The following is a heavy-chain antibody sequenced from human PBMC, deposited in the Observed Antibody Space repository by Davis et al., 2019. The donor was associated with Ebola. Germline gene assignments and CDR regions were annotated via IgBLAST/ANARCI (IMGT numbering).Heavy chain of an antibody. CDR1: GFTFSTHW. CDR3: APTDTSGNEAFDL. Sequence: GESLKIYCAASGFTFSTHWMHWVREVPGKGLVWVSRITGDGSATNYADSVEGRFTISRDNARNTLYLQMTSRRAEDTALYYCAPTDTSGNEAFDLWCRGTMVTVSS. J-gene: IGHJ3*01. D-gene: IGHD4-23*01. V-gene: IGHV3-74*01. CDR2: ITGDGSAT.